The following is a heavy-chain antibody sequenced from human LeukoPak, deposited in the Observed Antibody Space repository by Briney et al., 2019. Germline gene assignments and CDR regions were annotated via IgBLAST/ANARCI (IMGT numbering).Heavy chain of an antibody. CDR3: ARDSYYYGSGSYPFDY. CDR1: GDSISSGDYY. J-gene: IGHJ4*02. D-gene: IGHD3-10*01. CDR2: IYYSGST. Sequence: PSETLSLTCTVSGDSISSGDYYWRWIRQPRGKGLEWIGYIYYSGSTNYLPSLKSRVTISVDTSKNQFSLKLSSVTAADTAVYYCARDSYYYGSGSYPFDYWGQGTLVTVSS. V-gene: IGHV4-61*08.